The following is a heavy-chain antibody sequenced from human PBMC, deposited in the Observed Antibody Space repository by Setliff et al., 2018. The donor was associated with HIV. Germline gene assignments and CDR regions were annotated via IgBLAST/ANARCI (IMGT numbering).Heavy chain of an antibody. CDR1: GYTFTTYY. CDR2: INPGGGST. V-gene: IGHV1-46*01. J-gene: IGHJ6*02. Sequence: ASVKVSCKASGYTFTTYYIHYLRQAPGQGPEWMGIINPGGGSTSYAQKFQGRVTMTRDMSTSTVYMELSSLRSEDTAVYYCARDRRDGLYYHGMDVWGQGTTVTVSS. D-gene: IGHD5-12*01. CDR3: ARDRRDGLYYHGMDV.